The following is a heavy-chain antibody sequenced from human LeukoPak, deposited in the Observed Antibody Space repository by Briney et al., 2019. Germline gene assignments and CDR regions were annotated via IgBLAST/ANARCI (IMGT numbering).Heavy chain of an antibody. Sequence: GGSLRLSCAASGFTFSSYAMSWVRQAPGKGLEWVSAIGGSGGSTYYADSVKGRFTISRDNSKNTLYLQMNSLRAEDTAIYYCAKDHVYSSGWTTDFDYWGQGPWSPSPQ. J-gene: IGHJ4*02. CDR2: IGGSGGST. V-gene: IGHV3-23*01. CDR1: GFTFSSYA. CDR3: AKDHVYSSGWTTDFDY. D-gene: IGHD6-19*01.